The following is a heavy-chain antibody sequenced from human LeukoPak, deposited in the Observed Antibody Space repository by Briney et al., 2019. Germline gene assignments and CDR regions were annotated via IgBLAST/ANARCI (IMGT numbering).Heavy chain of an antibody. J-gene: IGHJ3*02. V-gene: IGHV4-39*01. D-gene: IGHD3-22*01. CDR3: ARHPDSKDAFDI. CDR2: IYYSGST. Sequence: SETLSLTCTVSGGSISSSSYYWGWIRQPPGKGLEWIGSIYYSGSTYYNPSLKSRVTISEDTSKNQFSLKLSSVTAADTAVYYCARHPDSKDAFDIWGQGTMVTVSS. CDR1: GGSISSSSYY.